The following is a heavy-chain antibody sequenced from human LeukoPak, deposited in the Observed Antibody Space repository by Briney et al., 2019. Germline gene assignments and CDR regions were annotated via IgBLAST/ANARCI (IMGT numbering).Heavy chain of an antibody. Sequence: ASVKVSCKASGYTFTGYYMHWVRQAPGQGLEWMGRINPNSGGTKYAQKFQGRVTMTRDTSISTAYMELSRLRSDDTAVYYCARDYYGSGSYSLVDYWGQGTLVTVSS. CDR2: INPNSGGT. J-gene: IGHJ4*02. D-gene: IGHD3-10*01. V-gene: IGHV1-2*06. CDR3: ARDYYGSGSYSLVDY. CDR1: GYTFTGYY.